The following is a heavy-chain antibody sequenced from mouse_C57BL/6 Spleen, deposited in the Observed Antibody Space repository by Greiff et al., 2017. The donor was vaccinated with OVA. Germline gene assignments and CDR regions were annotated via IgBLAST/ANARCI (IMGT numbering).Heavy chain of an antibody. Sequence: DVHLVESGPGLVKPSQSLSLTCSVTGYSITSGYYWNWIRQFPGNKLEWMGYISYDGSNNYNPSLKNRISITRDTSKNQFFLKLNSVTTEDTATYYCARDPFFDYWGQGTTLTVSS. CDR2: ISYDGSN. CDR3: ARDPFFDY. CDR1: GYSITSGYY. J-gene: IGHJ2*01. V-gene: IGHV3-6*01.